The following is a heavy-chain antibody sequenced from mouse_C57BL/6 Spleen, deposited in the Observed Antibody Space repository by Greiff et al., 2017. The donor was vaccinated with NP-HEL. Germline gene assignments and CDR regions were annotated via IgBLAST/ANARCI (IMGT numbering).Heavy chain of an antibody. CDR3: ARPDDYDGGFAY. Sequence: EVKLVESGGDLVKPGGSLKLSCAASGFTFSSYGMSWVRQTPDKRLEWVATISSGGSYTYYPDSVKGRFTISRDNAKNTLYLQRSSLKSEDTAMYYCARPDDYDGGFAYWGQGTLVTVSA. CDR1: GFTFSSYG. J-gene: IGHJ3*01. CDR2: ISSGGSYT. V-gene: IGHV5-6*01. D-gene: IGHD2-4*01.